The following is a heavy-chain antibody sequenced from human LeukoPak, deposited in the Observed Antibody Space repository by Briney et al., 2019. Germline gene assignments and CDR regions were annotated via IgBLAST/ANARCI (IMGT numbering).Heavy chain of an antibody. CDR3: AKAGNIRLDY. D-gene: IGHD1/OR15-1a*01. V-gene: IGHV3-23*01. CDR2: FSGNGGST. J-gene: IGHJ4*02. Sequence: GGSLRLSCAASGFTFSSYAMSWVRQAPGKVLEWVSGFSGNGGSTYYADSVKGRFTISRDNSKNTLYLQMTSLRAEDTAVYYCAKAGNIRLDYWGQGTLVTVSS. CDR1: GFTFSSYA.